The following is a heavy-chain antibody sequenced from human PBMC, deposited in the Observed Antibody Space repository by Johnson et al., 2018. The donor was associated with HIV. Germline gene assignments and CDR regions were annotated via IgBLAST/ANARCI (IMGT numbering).Heavy chain of an antibody. CDR2: IWYDGSNK. Sequence: QVQLVESGGGVVQPGRSLRLSCAASGFTFSSYGMHWVRQAPGKGLEWVAVIWYDGSNKYYADSVKGRFTISRDNSKNTLYLQMNSLRSEDTAVYYCSWMLGIEGRHDAFEMWGRGTKVTVSP. V-gene: IGHV3-33*01. D-gene: IGHD6-6*01. J-gene: IGHJ3*02. CDR3: SWMLGIEGRHDAFEM. CDR1: GFTFSSYG.